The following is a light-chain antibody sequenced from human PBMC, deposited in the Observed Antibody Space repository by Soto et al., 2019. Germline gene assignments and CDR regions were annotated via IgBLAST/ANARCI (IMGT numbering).Light chain of an antibody. CDR2: AAS. J-gene: IGKJ1*01. V-gene: IGKV1-39*01. CDR3: QQSYSSPGT. CDR1: QSIDKY. Sequence: DIQMTQSPSSLSASVGERVTITCRASQSIDKYLNWYQHKPGKAPYLLIYAASHLRSGVPTRFSGSGTGTSFTLTISSLQYEDLASYYCQQSYSSPGTFGRRTKVELK.